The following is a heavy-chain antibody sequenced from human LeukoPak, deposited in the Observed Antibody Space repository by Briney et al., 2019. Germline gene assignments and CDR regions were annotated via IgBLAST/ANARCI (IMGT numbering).Heavy chain of an antibody. J-gene: IGHJ4*02. V-gene: IGHV1-58*01. CDR3: AADVYQADYYDSSGYYGSLSI. D-gene: IGHD3-22*01. CDR1: GFTFTSSA. CDR2: IVVGSGNT. Sequence: SVKVFCKASGFTFTSSAVQWVRQARGQRLEWIGWIVVGSGNTNYAQKFQERVTITRDMSTSTAYMELGSLRSEDTAVYYCAADVYQADYYDSSGYYGSLSIWGQGTLVTVSS.